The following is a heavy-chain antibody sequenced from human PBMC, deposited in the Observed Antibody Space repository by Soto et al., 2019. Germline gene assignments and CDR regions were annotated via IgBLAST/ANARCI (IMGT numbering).Heavy chain of an antibody. CDR1: GGTFKSYV. Sequence: QVQLEQSGAEVEKPGSSVKVSCKPAGGTFKSYVLNWVRQAPGQGLEWMGGIIPFLGSADYAQKFQDRVTITAGESTSTAYLELSSLRSEDSAVYYCAGTQFDTSGYYPSGLELWGQGTLVTVAS. CDR2: IIPFLGSA. V-gene: IGHV1-69*01. D-gene: IGHD3-22*01. CDR3: AGTQFDTSGYYPSGLEL. J-gene: IGHJ4*02.